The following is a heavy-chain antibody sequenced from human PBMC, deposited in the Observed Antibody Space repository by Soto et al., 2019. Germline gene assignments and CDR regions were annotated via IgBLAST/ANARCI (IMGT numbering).Heavy chain of an antibody. J-gene: IGHJ6*02. V-gene: IGHV1-2*04. CDR2: INPNSGGT. CDR1: GYTFTSYA. CDR3: ARRLMVGEVITHSMDV. Sequence: ASVKVSCKASGYTFTSYAMHWVRQAPGQRLEWMGWINPNSGGTNYAQKFQGWVTMTRDTSISTAYMELSRLRSDDTAVYYCARRLMVGEVITHSMDVWGQGTTVTISS. D-gene: IGHD3-10*01.